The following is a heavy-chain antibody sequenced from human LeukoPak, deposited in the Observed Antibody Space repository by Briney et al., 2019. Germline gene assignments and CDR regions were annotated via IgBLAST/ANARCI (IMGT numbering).Heavy chain of an antibody. CDR3: ARGLGSYQ. CDR1: GFILRNYA. V-gene: IGHV3-23*01. Sequence: GGSLRLSCAASGFILRNYAMDWVRQAPGKGPEWVSSITGSGGGTSYADSVKGRFTISRDNSKGNLYLQLNSLRAEDTAVYYCARGLGSYQWGQGTLVTVSS. CDR2: ITGSGGGT. D-gene: IGHD1-26*01. J-gene: IGHJ4*02.